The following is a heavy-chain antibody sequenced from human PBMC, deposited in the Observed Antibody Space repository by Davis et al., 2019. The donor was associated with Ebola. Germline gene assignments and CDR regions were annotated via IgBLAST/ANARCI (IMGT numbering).Heavy chain of an antibody. Sequence: AASVKVSCKASGYTFTSHWIHWVRQPPGQGLAWMGIINPNGGRTIYAQKFQGRATITRDTSTNPLYMELNSLRSDDTAVYYCARDHSLVQDGLGGWWFDPWGQGTLVTVSS. CDR2: INPNGGRT. D-gene: IGHD3-16*01. CDR3: ARDHSLVQDGLGGWWFDP. J-gene: IGHJ5*02. CDR1: GYTFTSHW. V-gene: IGHV1-46*01.